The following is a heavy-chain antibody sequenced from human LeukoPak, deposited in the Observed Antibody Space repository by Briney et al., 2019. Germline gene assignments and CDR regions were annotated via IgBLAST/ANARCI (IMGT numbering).Heavy chain of an antibody. CDR2: INWNGGST. J-gene: IGHJ4*02. V-gene: IGHV3-20*04. Sequence: GRSLRLSCAASGFTFSSYGMHWVRQAPGKGLEWVSDINWNGGSTGYADSVKGRFTISRDNAKNSLYLQMNSLRAEDTALYYCAGRGGGFWGQGTLVTVSS. CDR3: AGRGGGF. CDR1: GFTFSSYG. D-gene: IGHD3-16*01.